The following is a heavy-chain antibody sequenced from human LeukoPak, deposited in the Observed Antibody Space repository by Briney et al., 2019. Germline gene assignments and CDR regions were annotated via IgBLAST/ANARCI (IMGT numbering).Heavy chain of an antibody. V-gene: IGHV1-69*04. CDR1: GGTFSSYA. Sequence: PTASVKVSCKASGGTFSSYAISWVRQARGQGREEMGRIIPILCIANYAQQFPGRVTITADKSTSTAYMELSSLRSEDTAVYYCASGGYSSYASGGFDYWGQGTLVTVSS. CDR2: IIPILCIA. CDR3: ASGGYSSYASGGFDY. J-gene: IGHJ4*02. D-gene: IGHD5-12*01.